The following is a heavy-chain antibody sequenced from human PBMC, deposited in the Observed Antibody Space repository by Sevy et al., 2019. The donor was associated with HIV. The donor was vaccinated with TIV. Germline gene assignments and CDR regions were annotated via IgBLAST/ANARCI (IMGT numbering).Heavy chain of an antibody. CDR2: ISGSRETT. CDR3: AKRGHGWYELDY. D-gene: IGHD6-19*01. CDR1: GFTFSSYA. J-gene: IGHJ4*02. Sequence: GGSLRLSCAASGFTFSSYAMDWVRQAPGKGLEWVSTISGSRETTYYADSVKGRFTISRDHSQNTVFLQMNSLRAEDTAVYYCAKRGHGWYELDYWGRGTLVTVSS. V-gene: IGHV3-23*01.